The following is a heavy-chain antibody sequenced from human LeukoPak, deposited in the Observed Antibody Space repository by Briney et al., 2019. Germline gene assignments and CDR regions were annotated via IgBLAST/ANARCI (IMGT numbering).Heavy chain of an antibody. D-gene: IGHD6-19*01. CDR3: AAGQWLVTLDTFDI. V-gene: IGHV1-58*02. CDR2: IVVGSGNT. Sequence: GASVKVSCKASGFTFTSSAMQWVRQARGQRLEWIGWIVVGSGNTNYAQKFQERVTITRDMSTSTAYMELSSLRSEDTAVYYCAAGQWLVTLDTFDIWGRGTMVTVSS. J-gene: IGHJ3*02. CDR1: GFTFTSSA.